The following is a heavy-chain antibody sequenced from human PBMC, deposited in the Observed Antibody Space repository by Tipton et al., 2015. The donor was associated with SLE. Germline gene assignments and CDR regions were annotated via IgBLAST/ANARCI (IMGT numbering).Heavy chain of an antibody. J-gene: IGHJ4*02. CDR1: GFTFSNYA. V-gene: IGHV3-23*01. CDR2: ISGGGDST. Sequence: SLRLSCAASGFTFSNYAMSWVRQAPGKGLEWVSAISGGGDSTYYADFVKGRFSISIDKSKKTLFLQMNSLRVDDTATYYCAKFEKTTDFYLDSWGQGTLVSVSS. CDR3: AKFEKTTDFYLDS. D-gene: IGHD1/OR15-1a*01.